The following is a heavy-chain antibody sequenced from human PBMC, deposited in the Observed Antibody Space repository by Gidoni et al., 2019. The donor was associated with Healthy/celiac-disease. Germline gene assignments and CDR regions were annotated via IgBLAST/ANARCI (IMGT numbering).Heavy chain of an antibody. V-gene: IGHV1-2*07. Sequence: QVQQVQSGAEVKKPGASVKLSCKASGYTFTGDYMHWVRQAPGQGLEWMGWINPNSGGTNYAHKFQGRVTMTRDTSISTAYMELSRLRSDDTAVYYCARVRPAAIRHAPYYGMDVWGQGTTVTVSS. CDR3: ARVRPAAIRHAPYYGMDV. J-gene: IGHJ6*02. D-gene: IGHD2-2*01. CDR1: GYTFTGDY. CDR2: INPNSGGT.